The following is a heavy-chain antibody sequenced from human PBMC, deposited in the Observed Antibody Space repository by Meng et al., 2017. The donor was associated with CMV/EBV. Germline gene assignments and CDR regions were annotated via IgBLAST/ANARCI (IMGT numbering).Heavy chain of an antibody. CDR3: AKDLFSPGGNSCFHH. CDR1: GYTFNKHG. D-gene: IGHD3-16*01. CDR2: INLWNGKI. Sequence: ASVPVSCQASGYTFNKHGINWVRPAPGQGLEWMGWINLWNGKIESAQKFQGRITLTTDASTSTVYMELRSLTSDDTAVYYCAKDLFSPGGNSCFHHGGQGTLVTVSS. J-gene: IGHJ4*02. V-gene: IGHV1-18*01.